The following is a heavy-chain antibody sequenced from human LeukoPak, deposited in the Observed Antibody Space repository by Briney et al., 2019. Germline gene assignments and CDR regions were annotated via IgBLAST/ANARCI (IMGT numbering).Heavy chain of an antibody. CDR1: GYTFTDYD. CDR3: ARAELRYFDWPPGDY. D-gene: IGHD3-9*01. CDR2: MNPNSGNI. J-gene: IGHJ4*02. V-gene: IGHV1-8*01. Sequence: ASVKVPCKASGYTFTDYDINWVRQATGQGLEWMGWMNPNSGNIGYTQKFQGRVTMTRNTSISTAYMELSSLRSEDTAVYYCARAELRYFDWPPGDYWGQGTLVTVSS.